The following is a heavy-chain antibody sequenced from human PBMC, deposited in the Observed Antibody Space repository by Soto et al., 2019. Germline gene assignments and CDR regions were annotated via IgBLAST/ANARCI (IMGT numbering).Heavy chain of an antibody. Sequence: ASVKVSCKASGYTFTGYYMHWVRQAPGQGLEWMGWINPNSGGTNYAQEFQGWVTMTRDTSISTAYMELSRLGSDDTAVYYCARECGGSGSYYIPFDYWGQGTLVTVSS. CDR1: GYTFTGYY. V-gene: IGHV1-2*04. CDR2: INPNSGGT. J-gene: IGHJ4*02. D-gene: IGHD3-10*01. CDR3: ARECGGSGSYYIPFDY.